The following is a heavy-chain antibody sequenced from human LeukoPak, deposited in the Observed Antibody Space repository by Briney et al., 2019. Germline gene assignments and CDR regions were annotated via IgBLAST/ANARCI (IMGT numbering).Heavy chain of an antibody. D-gene: IGHD2-2*01. Sequence: GGSLRLSCAVSGFTFSSYAMSWVRQAPGKGLEWVSVISGSGGSTYYADSVKGRFTISRDNSKNTLYLQMNSLRAEDTAVYYCAKPSSTSGHYYYYMDVWGKGTTVTVSS. CDR1: GFTFSSYA. CDR2: ISGSGGST. V-gene: IGHV3-23*01. CDR3: AKPSSTSGHYYYYMDV. J-gene: IGHJ6*03.